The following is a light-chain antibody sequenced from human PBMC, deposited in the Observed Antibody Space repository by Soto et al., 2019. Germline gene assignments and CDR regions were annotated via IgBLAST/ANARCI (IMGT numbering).Light chain of an antibody. CDR1: SSNIGAGYD. J-gene: IGLJ3*02. CDR2: GNS. V-gene: IGLV1-40*01. CDR3: QSFDKSLSEV. Sequence: QAVVTQPPSVSGAPGQRVTISCTGSSSNIGAGYDVHWYQQLPGTAPKLLIYGNSNRPSGVPDRFSGSKSGTSASLAITGLQAEDEADYYCQSFDKSLSEVFGGGTKLTVL.